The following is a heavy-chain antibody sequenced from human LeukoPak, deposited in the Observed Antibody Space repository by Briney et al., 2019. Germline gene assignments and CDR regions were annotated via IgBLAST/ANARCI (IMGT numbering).Heavy chain of an antibody. J-gene: IGHJ4*02. D-gene: IGHD6-19*01. CDR2: ISAYNGNT. CDR3: ARGGTPDSSGWAFDY. CDR1: GYTFTSYA. Sequence: ASVTVSCTASGYTFTSYAMHWVRQAPGQRLEWMGWISAYNGNTNYAQKLQGRVTMTTDTSTSTAYMELRSLRSDDTAVYYCARGGTPDSSGWAFDYWGQGTLVTVSS. V-gene: IGHV1-18*01.